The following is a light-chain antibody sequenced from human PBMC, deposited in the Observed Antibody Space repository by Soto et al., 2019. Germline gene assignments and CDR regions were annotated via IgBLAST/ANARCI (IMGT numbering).Light chain of an antibody. CDR3: QQRSNWPPVFT. CDR2: DTS. CDR1: QSVSNY. Sequence: EIVLTQSPATLSLSPGQRATLSCRASQSVSNYLAWYQQKPGQAPRLLIYDTSNRATGIPARFSGSGSGTDFTLTISSLEPEDFAVYYCQQRSNWPPVFTFGPGTKVDIK. V-gene: IGKV3-11*01. J-gene: IGKJ3*01.